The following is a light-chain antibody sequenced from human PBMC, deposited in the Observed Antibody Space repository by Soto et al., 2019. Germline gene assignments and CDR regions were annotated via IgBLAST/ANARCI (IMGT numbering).Light chain of an antibody. CDR3: QQLNRYPYT. J-gene: IGKJ2*01. CDR1: QGISSY. Sequence: IQLTQSPSSLSSSVGDRVTITCRASQGISSYLAWYQQKPGKAPKLLIYAASTLKSGVPSRFSGSGSGTDFTLTISSLQPEDFATYYCQQLNRYPYTFGQGTKLEIK. CDR2: AAS. V-gene: IGKV1-9*01.